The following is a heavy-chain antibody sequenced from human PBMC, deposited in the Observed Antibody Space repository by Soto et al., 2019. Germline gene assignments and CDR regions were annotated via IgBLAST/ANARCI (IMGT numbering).Heavy chain of an antibody. CDR3: ARRARPDVSYMDV. D-gene: IGHD6-6*01. CDR2: ISSNGVGT. J-gene: IGHJ6*03. V-gene: IGHV3-64*01. Sequence: LRLSCAASGFTLSGYAMDWVRQAPGKGLEYVSGISSNGVGTYYANSVQGRFTISRDNSKNTVYLQMGSLRPEDMAVYYCARRARPDVSYMDVRGKGPTLTVSS. CDR1: GFTLSGYA.